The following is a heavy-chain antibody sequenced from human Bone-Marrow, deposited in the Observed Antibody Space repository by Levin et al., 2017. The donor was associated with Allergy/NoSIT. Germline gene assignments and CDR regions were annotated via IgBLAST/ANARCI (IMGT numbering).Heavy chain of an antibody. CDR2: ISSSSSTI. CDR1: GFTFSSYS. Sequence: ETLSLTCAASGFTFSSYSMNWVRQAPGKGLEWVSYISSSSSTIYYADSVKGRFTISRDNAKNSLYLQMNSLRDEDTAVYYCARGLVGWLAVMDFDYWGQGTLVTVSS. D-gene: IGHD6-19*01. V-gene: IGHV3-48*02. CDR3: ARGLVGWLAVMDFDY. J-gene: IGHJ4*02.